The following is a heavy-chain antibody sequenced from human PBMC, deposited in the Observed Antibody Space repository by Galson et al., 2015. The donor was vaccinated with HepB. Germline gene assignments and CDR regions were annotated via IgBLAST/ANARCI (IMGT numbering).Heavy chain of an antibody. CDR2: ISGSGGST. Sequence: SLRLSCAASGFTFSSYAMSWVRQAPGKGLEWVSAISGSGGSTYYADSVKGRFTISRDNSKNTLYLQMNSLRAEDTAVYYCARGEQQLVRWGYWGQGTLVTVSS. D-gene: IGHD6-13*01. CDR3: ARGEQQLVRWGY. V-gene: IGHV3-23*01. J-gene: IGHJ4*02. CDR1: GFTFSSYA.